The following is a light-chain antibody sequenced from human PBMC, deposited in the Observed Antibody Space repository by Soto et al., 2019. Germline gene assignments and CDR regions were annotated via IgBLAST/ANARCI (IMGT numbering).Light chain of an antibody. CDR3: QQSSNWPWT. J-gene: IGKJ1*01. V-gene: IGKV3-11*01. CDR1: QSVRSN. Sequence: IVLTQSPATLSLSPGERATLSCRASQSVRSNLAWYQQKPGQAPRLLIYDASNRATGIPGRFSGSGSATDFTLTISNLETEDFAVYYCQQSSNWPWTFGQGVKVEIK. CDR2: DAS.